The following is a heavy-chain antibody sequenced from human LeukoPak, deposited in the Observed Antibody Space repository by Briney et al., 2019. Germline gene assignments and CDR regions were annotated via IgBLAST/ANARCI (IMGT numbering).Heavy chain of an antibody. CDR1: GYTFTSYA. CDR3: ARRTAAGHFDY. CDR2: INAGNGNT. V-gene: IGHV1-3*01. D-gene: IGHD6-13*01. Sequence: ASVKVSCKASGYTFTSYAMHWVRQAPGQRLEWMGWINAGNGNTKYSQKFQGRVTITRDTSASTAYMELRSLRSEDTAVYYCARRTAAGHFDYWGQGTLVTVSS. J-gene: IGHJ4*02.